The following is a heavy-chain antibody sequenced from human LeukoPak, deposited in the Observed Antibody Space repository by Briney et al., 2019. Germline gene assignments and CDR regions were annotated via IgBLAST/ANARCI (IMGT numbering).Heavy chain of an antibody. CDR3: ARGGWNKFDY. J-gene: IGHJ4*02. CDR1: GGSISGYY. D-gene: IGHD3-22*01. Sequence: KSSETLSLTCTVSGGSISGYYWSWIRQPPGKGLEWTGFIFYSGTTNYNPSLKSRVTISVDTSKNQFSLKLSSVTAADTAVYYCARGGWNKFDYWGQGTLVTVSS. CDR2: IFYSGTT. V-gene: IGHV4-59*01.